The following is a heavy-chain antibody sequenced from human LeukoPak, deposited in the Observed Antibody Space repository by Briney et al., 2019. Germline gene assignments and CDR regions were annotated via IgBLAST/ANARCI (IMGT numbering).Heavy chain of an antibody. D-gene: IGHD6-19*01. V-gene: IGHV3-30-3*01. CDR1: GFTFSSCA. CDR3: ARDLYSSNPY. CDR2: ISYDGSNK. J-gene: IGHJ4*02. Sequence: PGGSLRLSCAASGFTFSSCAMHWVRQAPGKGLEWVAVISYDGSNKYYADSVKGRFTISRDNSKNTLYLQMNSLRAEDTAVYYCARDLYSSNPYWGQGTLVTVSS.